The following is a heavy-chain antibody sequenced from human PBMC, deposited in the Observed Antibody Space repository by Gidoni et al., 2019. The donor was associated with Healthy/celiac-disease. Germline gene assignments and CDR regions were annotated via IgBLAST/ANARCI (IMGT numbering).Heavy chain of an antibody. CDR3: AREWVGLVVVPAAKYYFDY. CDR1: GGSISSYH. J-gene: IGHJ4*02. D-gene: IGHD2-2*01. V-gene: IGHV4-4*07. Sequence: QVQLQESGPGLVKPSETLSLTCTVSGGSISSYHWSWIRQPAGKGLEWIGRIYTSGSTNYNPSLKSRVTMSVDTSKNQFSLKLSSVTAADTAVYYCAREWVGLVVVPAAKYYFDYWGQGTLVTVSS. CDR2: IYTSGST.